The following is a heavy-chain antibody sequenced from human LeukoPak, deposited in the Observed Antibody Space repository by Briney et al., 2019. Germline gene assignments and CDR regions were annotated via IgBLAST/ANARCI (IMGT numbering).Heavy chain of an antibody. CDR1: GFTFSSYW. CDR2: INSDGSST. J-gene: IGHJ4*02. V-gene: IGHV3-74*01. Sequence: PGGSLRLSCVASGFTFSSYWMHWVRQAPGKGLVWVSRINSDGSSTTYADSVKGRFTISRDNAENTLYLLMNSLKAEDTAMYYCARQYSYDSSGYYPWDYWGQGTLVTVSS. CDR3: ARQYSYDSSGYYPWDY. D-gene: IGHD3-22*01.